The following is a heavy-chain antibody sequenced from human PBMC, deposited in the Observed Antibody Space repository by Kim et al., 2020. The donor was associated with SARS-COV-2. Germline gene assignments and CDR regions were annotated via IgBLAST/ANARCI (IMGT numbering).Heavy chain of an antibody. CDR1: GFTFSSYA. CDR2: ISSNGGST. CDR3: VKDVDEPRRRTIFGVVGPTGDAFDI. Sequence: GGSLRLSCSASGFTFSSYAMHWVRQAPGKGLEYVSAISSNGGSTYYADSVKGRFTISRDNSKNTLYLQMSSLRAEDTAVYYCVKDVDEPRRRTIFGVVGPTGDAFDIWGQGTMVTVSS. V-gene: IGHV3-64D*06. J-gene: IGHJ3*02. D-gene: IGHD3-3*01.